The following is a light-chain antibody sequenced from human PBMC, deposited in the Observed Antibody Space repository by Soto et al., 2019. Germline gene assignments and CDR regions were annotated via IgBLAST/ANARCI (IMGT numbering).Light chain of an antibody. J-gene: IGLJ1*01. CDR3: CSYAGSSTFALYV. CDR1: SSDVGSYNL. Sequence: QSVLTQPASVSGSPGQSITISCTGTSSDVGSYNLVPWYQQHPGKAPKLMIYEGSKRPSGVSNRFSGSKSGNTASLTISGLQAEDEADYYCCSYAGSSTFALYVFGTGNKVTVL. CDR2: EGS. V-gene: IGLV2-23*03.